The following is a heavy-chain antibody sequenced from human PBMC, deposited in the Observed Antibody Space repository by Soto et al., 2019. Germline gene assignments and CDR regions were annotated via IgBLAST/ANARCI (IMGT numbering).Heavy chain of an antibody. V-gene: IGHV1-8*01. Sequence: QVQLVQSGAEVKKPGASVKVSCKASGYTFTSYDINWVRQATGQGLEWMGWMNPNSGNTGYAQKFQGRVTMTRNTSISTAYMELSSLRSEDTAVYYCARGGRYYDSSGYYAYYYYYGMDVWGQGTTVTVSS. CDR2: MNPNSGNT. CDR3: ARGGRYYDSSGYYAYYYYYGMDV. J-gene: IGHJ6*02. D-gene: IGHD3-22*01. CDR1: GYTFTSYD.